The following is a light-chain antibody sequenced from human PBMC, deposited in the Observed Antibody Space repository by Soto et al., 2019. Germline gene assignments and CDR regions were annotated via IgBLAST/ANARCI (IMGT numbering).Light chain of an antibody. V-gene: IGKV1-5*01. CDR3: QQYNSYPET. CDR2: DAS. Sequence: DIQMTQSPSTLSASVGDRVTITCRASQSISSWLAWYQQKPGKAPKLLIYDASSLESGVPSRFSGSGSGTEFNLTISSLQPDDFATYCCQQYNSYPETFGQGTKVEIK. J-gene: IGKJ1*01. CDR1: QSISSW.